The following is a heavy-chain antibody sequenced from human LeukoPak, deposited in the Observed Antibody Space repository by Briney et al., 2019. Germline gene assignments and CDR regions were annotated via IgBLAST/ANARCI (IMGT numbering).Heavy chain of an antibody. D-gene: IGHD3-22*01. CDR2: IKSKTDGGTT. CDR1: GFTFSNAW. V-gene: IGHV3-15*01. Sequence: GGSLRLSCAASGFTFSNAWMSWVRQAPGKGLEWVGRIKSKTDGGTTDYAAPVKGRFTISRDDSKNTLYLQMNSLKTEDTAVYYCTTEVDYYDSSGYYYPLDYWGQGTLVTVSS. CDR3: TTEVDYYDSSGYYYPLDY. J-gene: IGHJ4*02.